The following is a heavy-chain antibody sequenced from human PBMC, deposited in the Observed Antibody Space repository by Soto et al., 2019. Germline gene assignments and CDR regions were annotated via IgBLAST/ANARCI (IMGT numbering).Heavy chain of an antibody. CDR2: INAGNGNT. D-gene: IGHD3-22*01. CDR3: ARPNPYYYDSSGYYPFDY. Sequence: ASVKVSCKASGYTFTSYAMHWVRQAPGQRLEWIGWINAGNGNTKYSQKFQGRVTITRDTSASTAYMELSSLRSEDTAVYYCARPNPYYYDSSGYYPFDYWGQGTLVTVSS. J-gene: IGHJ4*02. CDR1: GYTFTSYA. V-gene: IGHV1-3*01.